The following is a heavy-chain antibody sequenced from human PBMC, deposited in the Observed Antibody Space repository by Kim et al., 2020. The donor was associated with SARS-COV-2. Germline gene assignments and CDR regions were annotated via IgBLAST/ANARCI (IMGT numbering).Heavy chain of an antibody. CDR1: GFTFSSYS. D-gene: IGHD3-10*01. CDR3: AREVLLWPQSPFFDY. J-gene: IGHJ4*02. Sequence: GGSLRLSCAASGFTFSSYSMNWVRQAPGKGLEWVSYISSSSSTIYYADSVKGRFTISRDNAKNSLYLQMNSLRDEDTAVYYCAREVLLWPQSPFFDYWGQGTLVTVSS. V-gene: IGHV3-48*02. CDR2: ISSSSSTI.